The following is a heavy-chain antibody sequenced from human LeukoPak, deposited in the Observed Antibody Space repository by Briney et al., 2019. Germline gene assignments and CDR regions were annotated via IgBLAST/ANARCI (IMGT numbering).Heavy chain of an antibody. Sequence: GGALRLSCSASGFTFCSYGMRWVRQAPGKGLEGVSAISGSGGCTYYAASVQGRFTISRDNSKNTLYLQMHRRRAEDTAVYFCARGRYHGPGSPKLDYWGQGTLATVPS. CDR2: ISGSGGCT. D-gene: IGHD3-10*01. J-gene: IGHJ4*02. V-gene: IGHV3-23*01. CDR3: ARGRYHGPGSPKLDY. CDR1: GFTFCSYG.